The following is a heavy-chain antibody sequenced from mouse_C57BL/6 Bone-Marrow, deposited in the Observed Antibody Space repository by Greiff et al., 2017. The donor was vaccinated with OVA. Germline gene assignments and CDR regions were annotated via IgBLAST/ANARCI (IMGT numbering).Heavy chain of an antibody. J-gene: IGHJ2*01. CDR1: GFSFTSYG. CDR3: DRSSGYDRFDY. Sequence: QVQLQQSGPGLVQPSQCLSITCTVSGFSFTSYGVHWVRQSPGKGLEWLGVNWSGGSTDYNAAFISRLSISKDHSKRQVFFKMNSRQADDTAIYYCDRSSGYDRFDYWGQGTTLPVSS. D-gene: IGHD2-2*01. V-gene: IGHV2-2*01. CDR2: NWSGGST.